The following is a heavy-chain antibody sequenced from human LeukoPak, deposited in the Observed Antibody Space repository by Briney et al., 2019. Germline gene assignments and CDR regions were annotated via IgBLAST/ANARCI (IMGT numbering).Heavy chain of an antibody. Sequence: GGSLRLSCAASGFTFDDYAMHWVRQAPGKGLEWVSGISWNSGRIGYADSVKGRFTISRDNAKKSLYLQMNSLRAEDTALYYCAKDGPSYCSGGSCYSLDYWGQGTLVTVSS. D-gene: IGHD2-15*01. CDR3: AKDGPSYCSGGSCYSLDY. V-gene: IGHV3-9*01. CDR1: GFTFDDYA. CDR2: ISWNSGRI. J-gene: IGHJ4*02.